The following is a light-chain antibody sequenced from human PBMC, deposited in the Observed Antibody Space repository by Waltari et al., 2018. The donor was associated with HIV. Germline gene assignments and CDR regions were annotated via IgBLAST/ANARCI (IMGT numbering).Light chain of an antibody. CDR3: SSYTTTSTIL. CDR1: NSDIGGYNY. Sequence: QSALTQPASVSGSPGQSITISCTGTNSDIGGYNYVSWYQQHPGRAPKLLLYEVTHRPSGISYRFSGSKSGNTASMTIAGLQAEDEADYYCSSYTTTSTILFGGGTKVTVL. J-gene: IGLJ3*02. CDR2: EVT. V-gene: IGLV2-14*01.